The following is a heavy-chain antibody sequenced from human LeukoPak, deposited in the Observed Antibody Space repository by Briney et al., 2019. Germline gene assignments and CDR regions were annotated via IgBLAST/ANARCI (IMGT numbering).Heavy chain of an antibody. J-gene: IGHJ4*02. V-gene: IGHV4-38-2*02. D-gene: IGHD3-22*01. CDR2: IYHSGST. Sequence: SETLSLTCTVSGYSISSGYYWGWIRQPPGKGLEWIGSIYHSGSTYYNPSLKSRVTISVDTSKNQFSLKLSSVTAADTAVYYCARLDDSSGYYFDYWGQGTLVTVSS. CDR1: GYSISSGYY. CDR3: ARLDDSSGYYFDY.